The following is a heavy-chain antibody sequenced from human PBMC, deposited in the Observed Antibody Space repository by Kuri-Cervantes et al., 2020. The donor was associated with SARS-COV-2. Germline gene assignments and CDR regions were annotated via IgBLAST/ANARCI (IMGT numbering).Heavy chain of an antibody. CDR3: ASWVYSNYYMDV. CDR1: GFTVSSNY. Sequence: GESLKISCAASGFTVSSNYMSWVRQAPGKGLEWVSVIYSGGSTYYADSVKGRFTISRDNAKNSLYLQMNSLRAEDTAVYYCASWVYSNYYMDVWGKGTTVTVSS. D-gene: IGHD3-16*01. V-gene: IGHV3-53*01. J-gene: IGHJ6*03. CDR2: IYSGGST.